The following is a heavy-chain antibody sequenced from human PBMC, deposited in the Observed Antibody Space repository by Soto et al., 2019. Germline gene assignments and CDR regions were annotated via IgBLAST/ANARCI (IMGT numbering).Heavy chain of an antibody. J-gene: IGHJ2*01. Sequence: PGGSLRLSCAASGFTFSSYSMNWARQAPGKGLEWVSYISSSSSTIYYADSVKGRFTISRDNAKNSLYLQMNSLRDEDTAVYYCARTYYGGNSVWYFDLWGRGTLVTVSS. CDR1: GFTFSSYS. CDR3: ARTYYGGNSVWYFDL. V-gene: IGHV3-48*02. CDR2: ISSSSSTI. D-gene: IGHD4-17*01.